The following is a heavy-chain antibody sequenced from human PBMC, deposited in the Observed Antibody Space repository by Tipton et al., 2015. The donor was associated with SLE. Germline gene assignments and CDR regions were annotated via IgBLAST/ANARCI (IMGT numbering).Heavy chain of an antibody. Sequence: RSLRLSCAASGFTFSTYAMHWVRQSQGKGLEWVAVISYDGSNKYYADSVKGRFTISRDNSKNTLYLQMNSLRAEDTAVYYCARGGVVVAATPFDYWGQGTLVTVSS. D-gene: IGHD2-15*01. J-gene: IGHJ4*02. CDR2: ISYDGSNK. CDR1: GFTFSTYA. CDR3: ARGGVVVAATPFDY. V-gene: IGHV3-30*04.